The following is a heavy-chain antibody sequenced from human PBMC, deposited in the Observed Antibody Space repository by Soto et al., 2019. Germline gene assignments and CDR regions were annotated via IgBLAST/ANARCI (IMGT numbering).Heavy chain of an antibody. J-gene: IGHJ3*02. V-gene: IGHV3-23*01. Sequence: GGSLRLSCEAAGCTFKNFAMSLFRQAPGKGLEWVSTIGGTGSKAYYAESVNGRFTVSRDNDRNALHLQIISLRAEDTAVYYCAKDYLVRPFTRTDVFDIWGKGTMVTVS. CDR2: IGGTGSKA. CDR3: AKDYLVRPFTRTDVFDI. D-gene: IGHD3-10*01. CDR1: GCTFKNFA.